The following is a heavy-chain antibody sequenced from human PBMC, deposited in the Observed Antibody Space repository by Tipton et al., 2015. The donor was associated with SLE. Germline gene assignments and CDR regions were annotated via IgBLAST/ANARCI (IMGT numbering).Heavy chain of an antibody. D-gene: IGHD4/OR15-4a*01. CDR1: GGSISSSSYY. V-gene: IGHV4-61*02. CDR2: IYTSGST. J-gene: IGHJ5*02. CDR3: ARERVLGFDP. Sequence: LRLSCTVSGGSISSSSYYWSWIRQPAGKGLEWIGRIYTSGSTNYNPSLKSRVTMSVDTSKNQFSLKLSSVTAADTAVYYCARERVLGFDPWGQGTLVTVSS.